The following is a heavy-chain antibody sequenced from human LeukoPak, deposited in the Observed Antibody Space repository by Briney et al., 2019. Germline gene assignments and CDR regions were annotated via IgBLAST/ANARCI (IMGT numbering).Heavy chain of an antibody. CDR1: GGSISSYY. CDR2: IYYSGST. D-gene: IGHD3-10*01. CDR3: ASTTVRGVNY. Sequence: SETLSLTCTVSGGSISSYYWSWIRQPPGKGLEWIGYIYYSGSTNYNPSLKSRVTISVDTSKNQFSLKLSSVTAADTAVYYCASTTVRGVNYWGQGTLVTVSS. J-gene: IGHJ4*02. V-gene: IGHV4-59*01.